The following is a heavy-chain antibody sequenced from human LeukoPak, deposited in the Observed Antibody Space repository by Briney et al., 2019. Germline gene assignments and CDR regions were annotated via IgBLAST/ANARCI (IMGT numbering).Heavy chain of an antibody. CDR3: AKDLPYCSGGSCGYYFDY. CDR2: ISWNSGSI. Sequence: PGRSLRLSCAASGFTFDDYAMHWVRQAPGKGLEWVSGISWNSGSIGYADSVKGRFTISRDNAKNSLYLQMNSLRAEDTALHYCAKDLPYCSGGSCGYYFDYWGQGTLVTVSS. D-gene: IGHD2-15*01. J-gene: IGHJ4*02. V-gene: IGHV3-9*01. CDR1: GFTFDDYA.